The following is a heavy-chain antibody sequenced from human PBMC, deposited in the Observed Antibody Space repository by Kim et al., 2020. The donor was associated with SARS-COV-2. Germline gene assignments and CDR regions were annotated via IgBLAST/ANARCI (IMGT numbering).Heavy chain of an antibody. D-gene: IGHD6-6*01. V-gene: IGHV1-69*13. Sequence: SVKVSCKASGGTFSSYAISWVRQAPGQGLEWMGGFIPIFGTANYAQKFQGRVTITADESTSTAYMELSSLRSEDTAVYYCARGRDIAARGRFDPWGQGTLVTVSS. CDR3: ARGRDIAARGRFDP. CDR2: FIPIFGTA. J-gene: IGHJ5*02. CDR1: GGTFSSYA.